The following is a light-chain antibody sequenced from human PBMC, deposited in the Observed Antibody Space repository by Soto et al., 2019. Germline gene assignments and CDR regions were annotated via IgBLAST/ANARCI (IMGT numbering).Light chain of an antibody. J-gene: IGKJ1*01. CDR2: AAS. Sequence: DIQMTQSPSSLSASVGDRVTITCRASQSISNYLNWYQQKPGKAPKLLIYAASSLQSGVPARFSGSGSGTDFTLTISSLQPEYFATYYCQRSYITPGTFGQGTKVEIK. V-gene: IGKV1-39*01. CDR3: QRSYITPGT. CDR1: QSISNY.